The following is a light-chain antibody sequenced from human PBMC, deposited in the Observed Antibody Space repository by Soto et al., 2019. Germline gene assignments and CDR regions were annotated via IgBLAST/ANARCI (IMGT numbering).Light chain of an antibody. CDR2: WAS. J-gene: IGKJ2*01. Sequence: DIVMTQSPDSLAVSLGERATINCKSSQSVLYSSKNKNYLAWYQQKPGHPPKLLIYWASTRESGVPDRFSGSGSGTDFTLTISSLQAEDVAVYYCQQYYSTPPTFGQGTKLAIK. V-gene: IGKV4-1*01. CDR3: QQYYSTPPT. CDR1: QSVLYSSKNKNY.